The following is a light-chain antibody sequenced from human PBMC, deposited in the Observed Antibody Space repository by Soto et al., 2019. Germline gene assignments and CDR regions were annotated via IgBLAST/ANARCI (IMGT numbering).Light chain of an antibody. CDR3: QRYGSSPLIT. Sequence: ETVLTQSPVTLSLSPGERCTLSCRASQSVSSSSLAWYQQRPGQAPRLLIYGTSSRATGIPDRFSGSGSGTDFTLTISRLEPEDFAVYFCQRYGSSPLITFGQGTRLEIK. V-gene: IGKV3-20*01. CDR1: QSVSSSS. CDR2: GTS. J-gene: IGKJ5*01.